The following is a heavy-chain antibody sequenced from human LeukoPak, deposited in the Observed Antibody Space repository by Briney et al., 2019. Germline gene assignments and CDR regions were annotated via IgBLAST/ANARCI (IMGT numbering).Heavy chain of an antibody. CDR1: GYTFTGYY. Sequence: ASVKVSCKASGYTFTGYYTHWVRQAPGQGLEWMGWINPNSGGTNYAQKFQGRVTMTRDTSISTAYMELSRRRSDDTAVYYCARASDYCSSTSCYRLSDYWGQGTLVTVSS. D-gene: IGHD2-2*02. J-gene: IGHJ4*02. CDR3: ARASDYCSSTSCYRLSDY. V-gene: IGHV1-2*02. CDR2: INPNSGGT.